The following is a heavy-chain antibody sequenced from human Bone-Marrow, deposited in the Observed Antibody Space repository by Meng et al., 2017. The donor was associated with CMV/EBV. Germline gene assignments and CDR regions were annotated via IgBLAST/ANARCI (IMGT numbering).Heavy chain of an antibody. J-gene: IGHJ4*02. V-gene: IGHV1-18*01. CDR1: NYTFTSYG. CDR3: ARDGFMFTFGGASAY. Sequence: ASVKVSCKASNYTFTSYGITWVRQAPGQGLEWMGWISAYNGNTNYAQKLQGRVTMTTETPTSTAYMELRNLRSDDTAVYYCARDGFMFTFGGASAYWGQGTLVTVSS. CDR2: ISAYNGNT. D-gene: IGHD3-16*01.